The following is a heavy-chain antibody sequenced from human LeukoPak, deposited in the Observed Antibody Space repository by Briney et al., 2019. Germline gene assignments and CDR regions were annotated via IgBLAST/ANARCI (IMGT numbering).Heavy chain of an antibody. J-gene: IGHJ4*02. CDR2: IKTKTDGGTT. D-gene: IGHD5-24*01. CDR1: GFTVSSIY. Sequence: PGGSLRLSCAVSGFTVSSIYMSWVRQAPGKGLEWVGRIKTKTDGGTTDYAAPVKGRFTISRDDSKNTLYLQMNSLKTEDTAVYYCTTVSRWLQATFDYWGQGTLVTVSS. CDR3: TTVSRWLQATFDY. V-gene: IGHV3-15*01.